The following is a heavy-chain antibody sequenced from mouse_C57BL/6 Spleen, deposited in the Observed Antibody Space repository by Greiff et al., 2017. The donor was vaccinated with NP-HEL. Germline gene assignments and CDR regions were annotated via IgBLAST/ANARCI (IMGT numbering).Heavy chain of an antibody. CDR3: ARDYYDYSFAY. D-gene: IGHD2-4*01. Sequence: EVQRVESGPGLVKPSQSLSLTCSVTGYSITSGYYWNWIRQFPGNKLEWMGYISYDGSHNYNPSLKNRISITRDTSKNQFFLKLNSVTTEDTATYYCARDYYDYSFAYWGQGTLVTVSA. CDR1: GYSITSGYY. V-gene: IGHV3-6*01. J-gene: IGHJ3*01. CDR2: ISYDGSH.